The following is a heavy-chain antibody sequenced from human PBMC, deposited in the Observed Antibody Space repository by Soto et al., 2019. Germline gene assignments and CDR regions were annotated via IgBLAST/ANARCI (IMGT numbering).Heavy chain of an antibody. Sequence: QLXXEXSXPGXXXPSXTLSLTCAXXGXXXXXXXXXXXWIRQHPGKGLEWIGSIYFSGSTYYNPSLKGRVTISVXTPKNQFXXXXXSVTAADTAVYYCARDSHSQQPNHRWGGGYMDVWGKXTTVTVSS. CDR2: IYFSGST. CDR3: ARDSHSQQPNHRWGGGYMDV. V-gene: IGHV4-31*11. D-gene: IGHD6-13*01. CDR1: GXXXXXXXXX. J-gene: IGHJ6*03.